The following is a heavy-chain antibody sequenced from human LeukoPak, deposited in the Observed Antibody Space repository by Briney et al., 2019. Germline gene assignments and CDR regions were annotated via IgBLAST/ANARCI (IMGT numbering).Heavy chain of an antibody. CDR2: IIPIFGTA. CDR3: ARDVDSSGYPTRFDP. CDR1: GYTFTSYF. V-gene: IGHV1-69*13. J-gene: IGHJ5*02. Sequence: ASVKVSCKASGYTFTSYFMHWVRQAPGQGLEWMGGIIPIFGTANYAQKFQGRVTITADESTSTAYMELSSLRSEDTAVYYCARDVDSSGYPTRFDPWGQGTLVTVSS. D-gene: IGHD6-19*01.